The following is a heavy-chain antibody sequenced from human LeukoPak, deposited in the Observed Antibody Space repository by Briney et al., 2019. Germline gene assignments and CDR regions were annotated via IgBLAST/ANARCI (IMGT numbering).Heavy chain of an antibody. J-gene: IGHJ4*02. Sequence: GGSLRLSCAASGFTFSSYSMNWVRQAPGKGLEWVAVISYDGSNKYYADSVKGRFTISRDNSKNTLYLQMNSLRAEDTAVYYCARAEPLDYWGQGTLVTVSS. D-gene: IGHD1-14*01. CDR2: ISYDGSNK. V-gene: IGHV3-30*03. CDR3: ARAEPLDY. CDR1: GFTFSSYS.